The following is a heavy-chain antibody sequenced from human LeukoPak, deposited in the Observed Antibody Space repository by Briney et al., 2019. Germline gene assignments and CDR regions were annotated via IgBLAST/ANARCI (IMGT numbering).Heavy chain of an antibody. J-gene: IGHJ4*02. D-gene: IGHD5-18*01. CDR1: GGSISSYY. V-gene: IGHV4-59*08. CDR3: ASSINRYGYFDY. CDR2: IYYSGST. Sequence: SETLSLTCTVSGGSISSYYWSWIRQPPGKGLEWIGYIYYSGSTNYNPSLKSRVTISVDTSKNQFSLKLSSVTAAGTAVYYCASSINRYGYFDYWGQGTLVTVSS.